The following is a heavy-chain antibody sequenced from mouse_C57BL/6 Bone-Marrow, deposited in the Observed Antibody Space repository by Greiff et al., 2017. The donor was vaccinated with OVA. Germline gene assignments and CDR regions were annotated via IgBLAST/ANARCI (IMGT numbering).Heavy chain of an antibody. CDR2: IYPRSGNT. V-gene: IGHV1-81*01. CDR1: GYTFTSYG. CDR3: EPYSSYWYFDV. J-gene: IGHJ1*03. D-gene: IGHD1-1*01. Sequence: QVQLKESGAELARPGASVKLSCKASGYTFTSYGISWVKQRTGQGLEWIGEIYPRSGNTYYNEKFKGKATLTADKSSSTAYMELRSLTSEDSAVYFCEPYSSYWYFDVWGTGTTVTVSS.